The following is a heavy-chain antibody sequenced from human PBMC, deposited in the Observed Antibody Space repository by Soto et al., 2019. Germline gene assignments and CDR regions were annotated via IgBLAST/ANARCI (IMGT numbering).Heavy chain of an antibody. J-gene: IGHJ4*02. CDR1: GGSISSGGYY. Sequence: QVQLQESGPGLVKPSQTLSLTCTVSGGSISSGGYYWSWIRQHPGKGLEWIGYIYYSGSTYYNPSPKSRVTISVDTSKNQFSLKLSSVTAADTAVYYCARLEYGSGSYEDYWGQGTLVTVSS. CDR2: IYYSGST. D-gene: IGHD3-10*01. CDR3: ARLEYGSGSYEDY. V-gene: IGHV4-31*03.